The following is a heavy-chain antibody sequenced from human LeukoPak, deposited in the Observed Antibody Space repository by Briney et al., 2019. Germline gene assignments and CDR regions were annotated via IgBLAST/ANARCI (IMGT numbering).Heavy chain of an antibody. CDR1: GYTFTGYY. D-gene: IGHD6-6*01. CDR2: INPNSGGT. CDR3: ARAYLEYSSSSWDGP. V-gene: IGHV1-2*02. Sequence: ASVKVSCKASGYTFTGYYMHWVRQAPGQGLEWMGWINPNSGGTNYAQKFQGRVTMTRDTSISTAYMELSRLRSDDTAVYYCARAYLEYSSSSWDGPWGQGTLVTVSS. J-gene: IGHJ5*02.